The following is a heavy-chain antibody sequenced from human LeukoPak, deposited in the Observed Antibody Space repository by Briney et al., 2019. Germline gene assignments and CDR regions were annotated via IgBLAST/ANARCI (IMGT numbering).Heavy chain of an antibody. CDR3: TRRLASGTYRPDY. Sequence: KTSETLSLTCTVSGGSISSSTYYRGWIRQPPGKGLEWIATIYYTGSTYYNPSRQTRATISVDTSKNQFSLKLSSVTAADMAVYYCTRRLASGTYRPDYWGQGTLVTVSS. CDR1: GGSISSSTYY. CDR2: IYYTGST. J-gene: IGHJ4*02. V-gene: IGHV4-39*01. D-gene: IGHD3-10*01.